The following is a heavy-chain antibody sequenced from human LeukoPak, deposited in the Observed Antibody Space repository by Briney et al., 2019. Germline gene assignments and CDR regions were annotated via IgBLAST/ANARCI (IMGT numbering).Heavy chain of an antibody. V-gene: IGHV1-69*13. J-gene: IGHJ5*02. Sequence: ASVKVSCKASGGTFSSYAISWVRQAPGQGLEWMGGIIPIFGTANYAQKFQGRVTITADESTSTAYMELSSLRSEDTAVYYCARGWANCGGDCYDNWFDPWGQGTLVTVSS. CDR2: IIPIFGTA. D-gene: IGHD2-21*02. CDR3: ARGWANCGGDCYDNWFDP. CDR1: GGTFSSYA.